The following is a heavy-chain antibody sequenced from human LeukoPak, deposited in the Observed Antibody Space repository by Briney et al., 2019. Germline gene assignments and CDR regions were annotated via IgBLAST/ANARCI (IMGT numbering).Heavy chain of an antibody. CDR1: GFTFSSYG. CDR3: AKPFYGSGSYYKHYYYGMDV. D-gene: IGHD3-10*01. V-gene: IGHV3-30*18. J-gene: IGHJ6*04. CDR2: ISLDGSNQ. Sequence: GGPLRLSCAASGFTFSSYGMHWVGQAPGKGLNGVAVISLDGSNQHYADSVKGRFTISRDNSKNTLYLQMNSLRAEDTAVYYCAKPFYGSGSYYKHYYYGMDVWGKGTTVTVSS.